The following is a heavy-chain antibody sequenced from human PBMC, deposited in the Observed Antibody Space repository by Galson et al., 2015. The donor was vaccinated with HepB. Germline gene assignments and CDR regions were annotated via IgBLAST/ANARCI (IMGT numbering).Heavy chain of an antibody. CDR3: PRWGFRVLPADDY. J-gene: IGHJ4*02. D-gene: IGHD3-10*01. Sequence: SLRLSCAASGFSFSNVWMSWVRQAPGKGLEWVGRINRIIDGATTDYAAPVKGRFIISRDDSKNTLNLQMNSLKTEDTAVYYCPRWGFRVLPADDYWGQGTLVTVSS. CDR2: INRIIDGATT. V-gene: IGHV3-15*01. CDR1: GFSFSNVW.